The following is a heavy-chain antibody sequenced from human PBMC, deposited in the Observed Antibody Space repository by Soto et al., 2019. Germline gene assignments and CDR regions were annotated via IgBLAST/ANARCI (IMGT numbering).Heavy chain of an antibody. D-gene: IGHD3-16*01. J-gene: IGHJ4*02. CDR3: ARERGGVSGSYGQR. CDR1: GGSISSGDYN. CDR2: IYYSGST. V-gene: IGHV4-30-4*01. Sequence: QGQLQESGPGLVNPSQTLSLTCTVSGGSISSGDYNWSWIRQPPGKGLEWIGYIYYSGSTYYNPSLKSRVTISVDPSKNQSALKLSSVTAADTAVYYCARERGGVSGSYGQRWGQGTLVTVSS.